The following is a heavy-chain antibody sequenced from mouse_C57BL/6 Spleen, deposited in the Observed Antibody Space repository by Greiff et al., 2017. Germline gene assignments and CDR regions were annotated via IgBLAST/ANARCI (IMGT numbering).Heavy chain of an antibody. V-gene: IGHV7-3*01. Sequence: EVKLMESGGGLVQPGGSLSLSCAASGFTFTDYYMSWVRQPPGKALEWLGFIRNKANGYTTEYSASVKGRFTISRDNSQSILYLQMNALRAEDSATYYCARYIDGYYVGAMDYWGQGTSVTVSS. J-gene: IGHJ4*01. CDR2: IRNKANGYTT. CDR3: ARYIDGYYVGAMDY. D-gene: IGHD2-3*01. CDR1: GFTFTDYY.